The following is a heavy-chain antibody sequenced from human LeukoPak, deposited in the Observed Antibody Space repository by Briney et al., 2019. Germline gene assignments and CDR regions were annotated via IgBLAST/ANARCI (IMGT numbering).Heavy chain of an antibody. CDR1: GFTFISYA. CDR2: ISFHGTDT. CDR3: AKDGQVVRGVSDAFDI. Sequence: GGSLRLSCAASGFTFISYAIHWVRQAPGKGLEWVAVISFHGTDTFYADSVKGRFTISRDNSKNTLYLQMNSLRAEDTAVYYCAKDGQVVRGVSDAFDIWGQGTMVTVSS. V-gene: IGHV3-30*04. D-gene: IGHD3-10*01. J-gene: IGHJ3*02.